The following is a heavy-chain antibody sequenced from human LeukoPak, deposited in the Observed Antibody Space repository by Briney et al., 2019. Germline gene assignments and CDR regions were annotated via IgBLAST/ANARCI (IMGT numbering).Heavy chain of an antibody. V-gene: IGHV3-23*01. CDR1: GFTFSIYS. J-gene: IGHJ4*02. D-gene: IGHD3-22*01. CDR3: AKDPTGYYYDSSGYLLPDY. Sequence: PGGSLRLSCAASGFTFSIYSMSWVRQAPGKGLEWVSAISGSGGSTYYADSVKGRFTISRDNSKNTLYLQMNSLRAEDTAVYYCAKDPTGYYYDSSGYLLPDYWGQGTLVTVSS. CDR2: ISGSGGST.